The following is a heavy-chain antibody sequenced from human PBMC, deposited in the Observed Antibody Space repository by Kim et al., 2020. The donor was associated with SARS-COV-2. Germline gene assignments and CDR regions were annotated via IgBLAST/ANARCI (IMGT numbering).Heavy chain of an antibody. D-gene: IGHD2-2*01. V-gene: IGHV3-53*01. CDR1: GFTVSSNY. CDR2: IYSGGST. CDR3: ARAGPYCSSTSCYPDY. J-gene: IGHJ4*02. Sequence: GGSLRLSCAASGFTVSSNYMSWVRQAPGKGLEWVSVIYSGGSTYYADSVKGRFTISRDNSKNTLYLQMNSLRAEDTAVYYCARAGPYCSSTSCYPDYWGQGTLVTVSS.